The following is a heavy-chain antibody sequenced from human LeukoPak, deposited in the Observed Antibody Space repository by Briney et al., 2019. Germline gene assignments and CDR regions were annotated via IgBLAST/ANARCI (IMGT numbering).Heavy chain of an antibody. CDR1: GFTFTTYW. D-gene: IGHD3-22*01. CDR2: ISGSGGST. CDR3: AKYYDGSYYYGRFDY. Sequence: GGSLRLSCAASGFTFTTYWMSWVRQAPGKGLEWVSAISGSGGSTYYADSVKGRFTISRDNAKNSLYLQMNSLRAEDTALYYCAKYYDGSYYYGRFDYWGQGTLVTVSS. J-gene: IGHJ4*02. V-gene: IGHV3-23*01.